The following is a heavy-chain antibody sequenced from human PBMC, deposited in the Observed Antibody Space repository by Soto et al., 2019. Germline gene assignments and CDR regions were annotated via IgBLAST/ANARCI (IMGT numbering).Heavy chain of an antibody. D-gene: IGHD4-17*01. J-gene: IGHJ6*02. Sequence: GSLRLSCAASGFTFSSYWMHWVRQAPGKGLVWVSRINSDGSSTSYADSVKGRFTISRDNAKNTLYLQMNSLRAEDTAVYYCASALLTVTSYYYYYGMDVWGQGTTVTVSS. CDR3: ASALLTVTSYYYYYGMDV. CDR2: INSDGSST. CDR1: GFTFSSYW. V-gene: IGHV3-74*01.